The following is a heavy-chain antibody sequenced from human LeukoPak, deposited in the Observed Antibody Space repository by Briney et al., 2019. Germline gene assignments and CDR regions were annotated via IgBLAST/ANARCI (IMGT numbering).Heavy chain of an antibody. CDR1: GFTFSSYS. CDR3: ARDFEIYSSSWYSKTGAFDI. D-gene: IGHD6-13*01. J-gene: IGHJ3*02. CDR2: ISSSSSTI. Sequence: GGSLRLSCAASGFTFSSYSMNWVRQAPGKGLEWVSYISSSSSTIYYADSVKGRFTISRDNAKNSLYLQMHSLRAEDTAVYYCARDFEIYSSSWYSKTGAFDIWGQGTMVTVSS. V-gene: IGHV3-48*01.